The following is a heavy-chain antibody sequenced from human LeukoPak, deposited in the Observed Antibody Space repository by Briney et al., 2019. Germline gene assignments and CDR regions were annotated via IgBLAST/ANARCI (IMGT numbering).Heavy chain of an antibody. V-gene: IGHV1-2*02. J-gene: IGHJ5*02. Sequence: GASVKVSCKASGYTFTGYYIHWVRQAPGQRLEWMGCINPNSGDTNYAQKFQDRFTMTRDTSISTAYMELNSLRSDDTAVYYCGRSDKSFNPWGQGTLVTVS. CDR3: GRSDKSFNP. CDR2: INPNSGDT. CDR1: GYTFTGYY.